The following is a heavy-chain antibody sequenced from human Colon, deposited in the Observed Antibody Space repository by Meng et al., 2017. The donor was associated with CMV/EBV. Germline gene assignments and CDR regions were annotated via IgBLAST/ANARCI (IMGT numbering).Heavy chain of an antibody. V-gene: IGHV3-74*01. CDR1: GLNFSGYW. CDR3: ARDRNWIFDY. J-gene: IGHJ4*02. Sequence: GESLKISCAASGLNFSGYWMHWVRQAPGKGLMWVSRANADGSSNIYADSVRGRFTISRDNARNTLYLQMNSLRAEDTAVYYCARDRNWIFDYWGRGTLVTVSS. D-gene: IGHD1-1*01. CDR2: ANADGSSN.